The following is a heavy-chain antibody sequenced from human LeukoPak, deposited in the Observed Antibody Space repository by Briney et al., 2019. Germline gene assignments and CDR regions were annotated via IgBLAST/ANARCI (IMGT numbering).Heavy chain of an antibody. D-gene: IGHD6-13*01. CDR3: ARGGLVNSWHGAHWFGP. J-gene: IGHJ5*02. V-gene: IGHV6-1*01. CDR1: GDSVSSNSAG. CDR2: TYYRSKWYN. Sequence: SQTLSLTCAISGDSVSSNSAGWNWIRQSPSRGLEWLGRTYYRSKWYNDFAVSVKSRITINPDTSKNQFSLQLNSVTPEDTAVYYCARGGLVNSWHGAHWFGPWGQGTLVTVSS.